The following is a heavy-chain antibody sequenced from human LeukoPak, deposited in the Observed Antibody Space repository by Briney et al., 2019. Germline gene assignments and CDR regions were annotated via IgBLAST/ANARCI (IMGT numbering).Heavy chain of an antibody. J-gene: IGHJ4*02. CDR3: AREAAYYNSGSRPIDS. CDR2: IWNSGSA. Sequence: SETLSLTCSVSGGSVSIGTYYWSWIRQPPGKGLEWIGYIWNSGSAKYNPSLKIRVTISVDTSKNQFSLKLSSVTAADTAVYYCAREAAYYNSGSRPIDSWGQGTLVTVSS. V-gene: IGHV4-61*01. D-gene: IGHD3-10*01. CDR1: GGSVSIGTYY.